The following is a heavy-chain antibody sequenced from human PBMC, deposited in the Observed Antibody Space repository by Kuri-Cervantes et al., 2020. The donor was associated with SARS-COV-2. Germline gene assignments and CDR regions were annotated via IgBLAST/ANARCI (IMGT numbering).Heavy chain of an antibody. CDR2: TFYRSKWHN. V-gene: IGHV6-1*01. J-gene: IGHJ4*02. CDR1: GDSVSSNSAA. Sequence: SQTHSLTCAISGDSVSSNSAAWSWIRQSPSRGLEWLGRTFYRSKWHNDYAVSVKGRITISPDTSKNQFALRLNSVTPEDTAVYDCAGGSSGRDYWGQGTLVTVSS. CDR3: AGGSSGRDY. D-gene: IGHD6-19*01.